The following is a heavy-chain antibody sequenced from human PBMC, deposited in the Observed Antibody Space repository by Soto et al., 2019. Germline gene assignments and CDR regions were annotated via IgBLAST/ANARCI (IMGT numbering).Heavy chain of an antibody. V-gene: IGHV1-2*04. CDR2: INPNSGGT. D-gene: IGHD6-19*01. CDR1: GYTFTGYY. Sequence: QVQLVQSGAEVKKPGASVKVSCKASGYTFTGYYMHWVRQAPGQGLEWMGWINPNSGGTNYAQKFQGWVTMTRDTSISTAYMELSRLRSDDTAVYYCARESSSYSSGWYYYYGMDVWGQGTTVTVSS. J-gene: IGHJ6*02. CDR3: ARESSSYSSGWYYYYGMDV.